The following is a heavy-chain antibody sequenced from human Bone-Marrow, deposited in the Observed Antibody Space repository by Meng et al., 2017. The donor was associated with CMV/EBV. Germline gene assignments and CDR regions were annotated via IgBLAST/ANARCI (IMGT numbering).Heavy chain of an antibody. CDR3: ARDAWPSDIVATLIDY. D-gene: IGHD5-12*01. V-gene: IGHV1-69*10. J-gene: IGHJ4*02. CDR2: IIPILGIT. Sequence: SVKVSCKASGGSFSRYVISWVRQAPGQGPEWMGGIIPILGITNYAQKFQGRLTITADKSTTTGYMEWSSLRAEDTAVYYCARDAWPSDIVATLIDYWGQGTLVTVFS. CDR1: GGSFSRYV.